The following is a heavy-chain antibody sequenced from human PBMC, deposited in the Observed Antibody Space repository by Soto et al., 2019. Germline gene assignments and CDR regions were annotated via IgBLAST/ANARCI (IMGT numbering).Heavy chain of an antibody. CDR1: GYTFTSYD. V-gene: IGHV1-8*01. CDR2: MNPNSGNT. CDR3: ARTHLIAAAGTYDY. Sequence: QVQLVQSGAEVKKPGASVKVSCKASGYTFTSYDINWVRQATGQGLEWMGWMNPNSGNTGYAQKYQGRVTMTRNTSISTAYMELSSLRSEDTAVYYCARTHLIAAAGTYDYWGQGTLVTVSS. J-gene: IGHJ4*02. D-gene: IGHD6-13*01.